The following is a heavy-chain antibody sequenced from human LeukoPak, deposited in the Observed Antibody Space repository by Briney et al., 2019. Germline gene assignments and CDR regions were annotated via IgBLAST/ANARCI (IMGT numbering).Heavy chain of an antibody. Sequence: PSETLSLTCTVSGGSISSGDYYWSWIRQPPGKGLEWIGYIYYSGSTYYNPSLKSRVTISVDTSKNQFSLKLSSVAAADTAVYYCARQWSSSWYPDAFDIWGQGTMVTVSS. D-gene: IGHD6-13*01. V-gene: IGHV4-30-4*08. CDR1: GGSISSGDYY. CDR2: IYYSGST. CDR3: ARQWSSSWYPDAFDI. J-gene: IGHJ3*02.